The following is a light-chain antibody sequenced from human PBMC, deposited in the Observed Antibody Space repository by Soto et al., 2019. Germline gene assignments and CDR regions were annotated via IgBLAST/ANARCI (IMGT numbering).Light chain of an antibody. J-gene: IGKJ1*01. CDR3: QHRSNWLCT. Sequence: EIVLTQSPATLSLSPGERATLSCRASQSVSSYLAWYQQKPGQAPRLLIYDASNGATGIPARFSGSGSGTDFTLTISSLEPEDFAVYYCQHRSNWLCTFGQGTKV. CDR1: QSVSSY. V-gene: IGKV3-11*01. CDR2: DAS.